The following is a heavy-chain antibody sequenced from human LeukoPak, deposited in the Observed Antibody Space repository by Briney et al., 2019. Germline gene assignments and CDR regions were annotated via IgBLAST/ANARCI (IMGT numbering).Heavy chain of an antibody. CDR2: IFYNGNT. CDR3: ARSFSGPTGADY. J-gene: IGHJ4*02. Sequence: PSQTLSLTCIVSGGSISSGGYYWSWIRQLPGKGLEWIGYIFYNGNTYYNPSLKSRVTISVDTSKNQFSLRLGSVTAADTAVYYCARSFSGPTGADYWGQGTLVTVSS. V-gene: IGHV4-31*03. CDR1: GGSISSGGYY. D-gene: IGHD6-19*01.